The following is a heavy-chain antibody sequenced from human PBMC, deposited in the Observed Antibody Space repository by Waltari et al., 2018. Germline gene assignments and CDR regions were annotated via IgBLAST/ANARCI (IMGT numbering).Heavy chain of an antibody. D-gene: IGHD5-12*01. CDR1: AASINFTRYY. J-gene: IGHJ6*02. V-gene: IGHV4-39*01. Sequence: QLQLQESGPGLVKPSETLSLTCAVPAASINFTRYYWGWIRQPPGEGLEWIGTISYSGSIYYNPSLKSRITINPDTSQNQFSLQLKSVTPEDTAVYYCARSPRGYGGYDRHYFYYYGMDVWGQGTTVTVSS. CDR2: ISYSGSI. CDR3: ARSPRGYGGYDRHYFYYYGMDV.